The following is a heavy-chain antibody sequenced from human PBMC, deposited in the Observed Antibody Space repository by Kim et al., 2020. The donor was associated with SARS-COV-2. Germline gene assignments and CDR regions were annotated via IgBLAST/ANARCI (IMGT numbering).Heavy chain of an antibody. V-gene: IGHV4-61*01. CDR2: IYYSGST. D-gene: IGHD1-26*01. J-gene: IGHJ4*02. Sequence: SETLSLTCTVSGGSVSSGSYYWSWIRQPPGKGLEWIGYIYYSGSTNYNPSLKSRVTISVDTSKNQFSLKLSSVTAADTAVYYCARGRGSYSPTPSDPFDYWGQGTLVTVSS. CDR3: ARGRGSYSPTPSDPFDY. CDR1: GGSVSSGSYY.